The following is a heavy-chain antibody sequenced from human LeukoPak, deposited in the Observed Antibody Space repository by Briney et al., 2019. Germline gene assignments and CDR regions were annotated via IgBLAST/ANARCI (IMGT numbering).Heavy chain of an antibody. J-gene: IGHJ4*02. Sequence: GASVKVSCKASGYTFSAYYIHWVRQAPGQGLEWMGWISAYNGNTNYAQKLQGRVTMTTDTSTSTAYMELRSLRSDDTAVYYCARAPTDFDYSGVYYFDYWGQGTLVTVSS. CDR2: ISAYNGNT. CDR1: GYTFSAYY. D-gene: IGHD3-9*01. CDR3: ARAPTDFDYSGVYYFDY. V-gene: IGHV1-18*04.